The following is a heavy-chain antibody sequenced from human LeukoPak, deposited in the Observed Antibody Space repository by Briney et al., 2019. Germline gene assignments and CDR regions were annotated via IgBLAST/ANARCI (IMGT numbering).Heavy chain of an antibody. CDR2: ISGSGGST. CDR3: AKDPLYSSSRNDY. CDR1: GFTFSSYG. Sequence: PGGTLRLSCAASGFTFSSYGMSWVRQAPGKGLEWVSAISGSGGSTYYADSVKGRFTISRDNSKNTLYLQMNSLRAEDTAVYYCAKDPLYSSSRNDYWGQGTLVTVSS. D-gene: IGHD6-13*01. V-gene: IGHV3-23*01. J-gene: IGHJ4*02.